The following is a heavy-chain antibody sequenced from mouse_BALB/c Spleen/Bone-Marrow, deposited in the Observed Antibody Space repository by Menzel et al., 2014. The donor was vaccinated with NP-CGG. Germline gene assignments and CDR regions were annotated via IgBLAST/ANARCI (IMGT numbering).Heavy chain of an antibody. D-gene: IGHD1-1*01. CDR1: GFTFTDYY. V-gene: IGHV7-3*02. CDR2: IRNKANGYTT. CDR3: ARDTSGRDC. J-gene: IGHJ2*01. Sequence: DVMLVESGGGLVQPGGSLRLSCATSGFTFTDYYMSWVRQPPGKALEWLGFIRNKANGYTTEYSASVKGRFTISRDNSQSILYLQMNTLRAEDSATYYCARDTSGRDCWGQGTTLTVSS.